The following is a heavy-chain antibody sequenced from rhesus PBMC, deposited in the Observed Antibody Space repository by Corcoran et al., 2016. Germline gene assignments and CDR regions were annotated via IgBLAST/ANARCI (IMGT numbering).Heavy chain of an antibody. D-gene: IGHD3-16*01. CDR3: ARGGGSTYYYEGFYFDY. CDR2: ISGNRSTA. J-gene: IGHJ4*01. CDR1: GGSISSRY. Sequence: QLQLQESGPGLVKPSETLSLTCAVSGGSISSRYWSWIRQAPGKGLEWIGYISGNRSTANYNHSRQGRVTRSGDTSKNQLSLKLSSVTAADTAVYYCARGGGSTYYYEGFYFDYWGQGVLVTVSS. V-gene: IGHV4-169*01.